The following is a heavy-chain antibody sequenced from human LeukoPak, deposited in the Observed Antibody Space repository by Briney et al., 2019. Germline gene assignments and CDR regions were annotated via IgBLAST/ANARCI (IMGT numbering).Heavy chain of an antibody. D-gene: IGHD3-22*01. CDR3: AKYGLYYYDSSGYYLDY. J-gene: IGHJ4*02. Sequence: PGRSLRRSCAASGFTFSSYGMHWVRQAPGKGLEWVAVISYDGSNKYYADSVKGRFTISRDNSKNTLYLQMNSLRAEDTAVYYCAKYGLYYYDSSGYYLDYWGQGTLVTVSS. V-gene: IGHV3-30*18. CDR1: GFTFSSYG. CDR2: ISYDGSNK.